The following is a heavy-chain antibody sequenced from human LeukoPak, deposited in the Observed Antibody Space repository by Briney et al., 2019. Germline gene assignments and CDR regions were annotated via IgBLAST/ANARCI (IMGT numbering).Heavy chain of an antibody. D-gene: IGHD3-3*01. J-gene: IGHJ3*02. V-gene: IGHV3-11*04. CDR3: ARRDWVSGAVRAFDI. Sequence: GESLRLSCVGSGFTFSDYYMSWIRQLPGKGLEWVSYISNDIVDKYYVDSVRGRFTISRDNAKKSMYLQMSGLRVEDTAVYYCARRDWVSGAVRAFDIWGQGTMVTVSS. CDR2: ISNDIVDK. CDR1: GFTFSDYY.